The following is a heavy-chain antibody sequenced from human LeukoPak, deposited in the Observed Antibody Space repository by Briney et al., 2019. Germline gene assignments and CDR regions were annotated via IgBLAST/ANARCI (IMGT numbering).Heavy chain of an antibody. CDR1: GYTFTGYY. D-gene: IGHD3-16*01. V-gene: IGHV1-2*02. J-gene: IGHJ6*02. Sequence: GASVKVSCKASGYTFTGYYVHWVRQAPGQGLEWMGWINPNSGGTNYAQKFQGRVTMTRDTSISTAYMELSRLRSDDTAVYYCARDWADYYYGMDVWGQGTTVTVSS. CDR2: INPNSGGT. CDR3: ARDWADYYYGMDV.